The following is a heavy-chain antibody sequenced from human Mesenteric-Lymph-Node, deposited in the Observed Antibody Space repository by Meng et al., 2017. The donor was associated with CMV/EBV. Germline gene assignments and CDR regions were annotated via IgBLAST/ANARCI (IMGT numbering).Heavy chain of an antibody. D-gene: IGHD1-14*01. J-gene: IGHJ3*02. CDR1: GFTFSNYT. CDR2: ISRSSSSI. CDR3: ARSGTVIYDAFDI. Sequence: GGSLRLSCAASGFTFSNYTINWVRQAPGKGLEWVSYISRSSSSIYYADSVKGRFTISRDNAKSSLYLQMNSLRAEDTAVYYCARSGTVIYDAFDIWGQGTMVTVSS. V-gene: IGHV3-48*04.